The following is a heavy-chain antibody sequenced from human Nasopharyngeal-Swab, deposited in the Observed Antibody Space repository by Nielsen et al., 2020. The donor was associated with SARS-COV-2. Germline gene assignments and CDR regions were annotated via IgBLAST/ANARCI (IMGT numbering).Heavy chain of an antibody. Sequence: ASVKVSCKASGYTFTSYGISCVRQAPGQGLEWMGWISAYNGNTNYAQKLQGRVTMTTDTSTSTAYMELRSLRSDDTAVYYCARDWYDRQWLVGNWFDPWGKGTLVTVSS. CDR3: ARDWYDRQWLVGNWFDP. V-gene: IGHV1-18*01. J-gene: IGHJ5*02. D-gene: IGHD6-19*01. CDR2: ISAYNGNT. CDR1: GYTFTSYG.